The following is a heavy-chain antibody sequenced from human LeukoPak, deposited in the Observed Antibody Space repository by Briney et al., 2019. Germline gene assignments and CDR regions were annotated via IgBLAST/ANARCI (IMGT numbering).Heavy chain of an antibody. Sequence: PGGSLRLSCAASGFTFSSYAMSWVRQAPGKGLEWVSAISGSGGSTYYADSVRGRFTISRDNSKNTLYLQMNSLRAEDTAVYYCARVSIFGVVMDYWGQGTLVTVSS. CDR2: ISGSGGST. V-gene: IGHV3-23*01. D-gene: IGHD3-3*01. CDR1: GFTFSSYA. J-gene: IGHJ4*02. CDR3: ARVSIFGVVMDY.